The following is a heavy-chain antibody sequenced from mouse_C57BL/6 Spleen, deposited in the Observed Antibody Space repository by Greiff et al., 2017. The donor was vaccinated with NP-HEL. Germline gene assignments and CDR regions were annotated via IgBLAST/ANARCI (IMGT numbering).Heavy chain of an antibody. V-gene: IGHV15-2*01. Sequence: QVQLQQSGSELRSPGSSVKLSCKDFDSEVFPIAYMSWVRQKPGHGFEWIGGILPSIGRTIYGEKFEDKATLDADTLSNTAYLELNSLTSEDSAIYYCARTYYGSSYSWYFDVWGTGTTVTVSS. CDR2: ILPSIGRT. CDR1: DSEVFPIAY. D-gene: IGHD1-1*01. CDR3: ARTYYGSSYSWYFDV. J-gene: IGHJ1*03.